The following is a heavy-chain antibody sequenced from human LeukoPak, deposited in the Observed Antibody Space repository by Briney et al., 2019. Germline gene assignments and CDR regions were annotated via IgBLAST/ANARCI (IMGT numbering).Heavy chain of an antibody. V-gene: IGHV1-2*02. J-gene: IGHJ4*02. CDR1: GYTFTGYY. CDR2: INPNSGGT. D-gene: IGHD2-2*01. Sequence: ASVKVSCKASGYTFTGYYIHWVRQAPGQGLEWMGWINPNSGGTNYAQKFQGRVTMTRDTSISTAYMELSRLRSDDTAVYYCARACSSTSCSFDYWGQGTLVTVSS. CDR3: ARACSSTSCSFDY.